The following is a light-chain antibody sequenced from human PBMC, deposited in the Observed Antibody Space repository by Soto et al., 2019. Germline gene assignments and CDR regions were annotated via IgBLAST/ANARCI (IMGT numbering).Light chain of an antibody. CDR2: GNV. V-gene: IGLV1-40*01. J-gene: IGLJ1*01. CDR1: SSNIGADYD. CDR3: QAYDTSLSGVV. Sequence: QAVVTQPPSVSGAPGQRITISCTGSSSNIGADYDVHWYQQFPGTAPKLLIDGNVDRPSGVPDRFSASKSGTSASLAITGLRAEDEADYYCQAYDTSLSGVVFGTGTKVTVL.